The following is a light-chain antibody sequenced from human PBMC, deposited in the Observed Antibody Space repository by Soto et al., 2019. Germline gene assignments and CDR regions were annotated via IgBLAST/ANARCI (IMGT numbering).Light chain of an antibody. CDR2: GAS. CDR1: QSVGDY. V-gene: IGKV3-11*01. J-gene: IGKJ1*01. Sequence: DIVLTQSPATLSLSPGERGTLSCRASQSVGDYLAWYQQKPGQPPRLLIYGASTRATGVPDRFSGSGSGTDFTLTISELDPEDFAVYYCQVYHWSLTWTFGPGTKVDIK. CDR3: QVYHWSLTWT.